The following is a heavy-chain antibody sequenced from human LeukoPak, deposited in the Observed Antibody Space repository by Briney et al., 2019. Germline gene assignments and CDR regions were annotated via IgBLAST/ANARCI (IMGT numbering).Heavy chain of an antibody. D-gene: IGHD3-3*01. J-gene: IGHJ4*02. CDR2: IYYSGST. V-gene: IGHV4-30-4*01. CDR1: GGSISSGDYY. CDR3: ARGDFWSGYLPLFDY. Sequence: SETLSLTCTGSGGSISSGDYYWSWIRQPPGKGLEGIGYIYYSGSTYYNPSLKSRVTISVDTSKNQFSLKLSSATAADTAVYYCARGDFWSGYLPLFDYWGQGTLVTVSS.